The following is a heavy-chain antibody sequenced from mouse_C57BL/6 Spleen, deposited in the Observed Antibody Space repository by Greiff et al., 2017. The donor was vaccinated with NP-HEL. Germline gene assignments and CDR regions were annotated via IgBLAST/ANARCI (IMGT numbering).Heavy chain of an antibody. D-gene: IGHD3-1*01. CDR2: ISYDGSN. Sequence: QSGPGLVKPSQSLSLTCSVTGYSITSGYYWNWIRQFPGNKLEWMGYISYDGSNNYNPSLKNRISITRDNSKNQFFLKLNSVTTEDTATYYCARDRATVFAYWGQGTLVTVSA. CDR3: ARDRATVFAY. CDR1: GYSITSGYY. J-gene: IGHJ3*01. V-gene: IGHV3-6*01.